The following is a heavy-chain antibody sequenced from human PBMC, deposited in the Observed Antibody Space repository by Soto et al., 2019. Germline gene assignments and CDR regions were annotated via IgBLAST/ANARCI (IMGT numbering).Heavy chain of an antibody. CDR3: ARAAMVRYYFDY. CDR1: GGTFSSYA. CDR2: IIPIFGTA. J-gene: IGHJ4*02. V-gene: IGHV1-69*06. D-gene: IGHD3-10*01. Sequence: ASVQVSCKASGGTFSSYAISWVRQAPGQGLEWMGGIIPIFGTANYAQKFQGRVTITADKSTSTAYMELSSLRSEDTAVYYCARAAMVRYYFDYWGQATLVTVS.